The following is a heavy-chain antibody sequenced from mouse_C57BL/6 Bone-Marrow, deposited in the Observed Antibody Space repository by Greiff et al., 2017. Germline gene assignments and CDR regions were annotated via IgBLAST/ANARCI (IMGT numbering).Heavy chain of an antibody. Sequence: QVQLQQSGAELVRPGASVTLSCKASGYTFTDYEMHWVKQTPVHGLEWIGAIDPEAGGTAYNQKFKGKAILTADKSSSTAYMELRSLTSEDSAVYDCTNPYSYLIDYWGQGTTLTVSS. V-gene: IGHV1-15*01. D-gene: IGHD2-12*01. CDR3: TNPYSYLIDY. J-gene: IGHJ2*01. CDR1: GYTFTDYE. CDR2: IDPEAGGT.